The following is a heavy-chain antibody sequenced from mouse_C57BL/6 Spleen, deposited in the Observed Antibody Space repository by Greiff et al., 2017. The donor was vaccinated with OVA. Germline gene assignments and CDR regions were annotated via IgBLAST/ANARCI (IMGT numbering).Heavy chain of an antibody. CDR2: IYPGDGDT. CDR1: GYAFSSYW. D-gene: IGHD1-1*01. J-gene: IGHJ1*03. V-gene: IGHV1-80*01. CDR3: ARYEYYGSSYGYFDV. Sequence: QVQLQQSGAELVKPGASVKISCKASGYAFSSYWMNWVKQRPGKGLEWIGQIYPGDGDTNYNGKFKGKATLTADKSSSTAYMQLSSLTSEDSAVYFCARYEYYGSSYGYFDVWGTGTTVTVSS.